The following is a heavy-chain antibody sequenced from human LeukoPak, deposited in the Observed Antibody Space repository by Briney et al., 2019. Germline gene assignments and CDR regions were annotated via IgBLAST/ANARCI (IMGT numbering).Heavy chain of an antibody. Sequence: ISSSGSTIYYADSVKGRFTISRDNAKNSLYLQMNSLRAEDTAVYYCASDWSLEWLGGWFDPWGQGTLVTVSS. V-gene: IGHV3-11*04. J-gene: IGHJ5*02. CDR2: ISSSGSTI. D-gene: IGHD3-3*01. CDR3: ASDWSLEWLGGWFDP.